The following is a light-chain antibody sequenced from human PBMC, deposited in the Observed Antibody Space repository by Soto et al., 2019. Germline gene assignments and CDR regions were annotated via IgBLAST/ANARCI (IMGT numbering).Light chain of an antibody. CDR1: HSVNSN. CDR3: QQYNNWWT. V-gene: IGKV3-15*01. CDR2: GAS. J-gene: IGKJ1*01. Sequence: EIVMTQSPATLSVSPGERATLSCRASHSVNSNLAWYQQRPGQAPRLLISGASTRATGVPARFSGSGSETEFTLTISSLQSEEFAVYYCQQYNNWWTFGQGTKVEIK.